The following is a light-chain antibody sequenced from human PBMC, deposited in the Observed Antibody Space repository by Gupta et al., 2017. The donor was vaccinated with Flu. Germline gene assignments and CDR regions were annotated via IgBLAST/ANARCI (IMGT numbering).Light chain of an antibody. CDR1: QGISSH. J-gene: IGKJ4*01. V-gene: IGKV1-9*01. CDR2: GAS. Sequence: DIQLTHSPSFLSASVGDRVTITCRASQGISSHLAWYQQKPGKAPKLLIYGASTLQSGVPSRFSGSGSGTEFTLTISSLQPEDFATYYCQHGNSYPHPFGGGTKVEIK. CDR3: QHGNSYPHP.